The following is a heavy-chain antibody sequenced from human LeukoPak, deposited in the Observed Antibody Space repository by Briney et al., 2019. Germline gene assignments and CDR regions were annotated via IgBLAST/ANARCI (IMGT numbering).Heavy chain of an antibody. V-gene: IGHV4-39*07. J-gene: IGHJ3*02. Sequence: SETLSLTCTVSGGSISSSSYYWGWIRQPPGKGLEWIGSIYYSGSTYYNPSLKSRVTISVDTSKNQFSLKLSSVTAADTAVYYCARDLPYSSGWSNGNAFDIWGQGTMVTVSS. CDR3: ARDLPYSSGWSNGNAFDI. CDR1: GGSISSSSYY. D-gene: IGHD6-19*01. CDR2: IYYSGST.